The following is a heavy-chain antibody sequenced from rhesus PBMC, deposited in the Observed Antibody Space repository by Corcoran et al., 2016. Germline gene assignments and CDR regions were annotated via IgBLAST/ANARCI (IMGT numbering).Heavy chain of an antibody. CDR2: ISGSRGST. Sequence: QLQLQESGPGLVKPSETLSLTCAVSGGSISSNYWSWIRQPPGKGLEWIGRISGSRGSTDYNPSLQRRVTISTDTSKNQLSLKLSSVTAADTAVYYCARWYYSGSYYETYFDYWGQGVLVTVSS. CDR1: GGSISSNY. V-gene: IGHV4-173*01. D-gene: IGHD3-16*01. CDR3: ARWYYSGSYYETYFDY. J-gene: IGHJ4*01.